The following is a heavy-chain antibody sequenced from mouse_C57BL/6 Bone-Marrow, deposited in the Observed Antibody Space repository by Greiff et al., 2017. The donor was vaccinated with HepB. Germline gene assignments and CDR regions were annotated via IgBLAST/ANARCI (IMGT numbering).Heavy chain of an antibody. J-gene: IGHJ2*01. CDR1: GYSFTGYY. CDR3: AKAYYYGSSYFDY. CDR2: INPSTGGT. Sequence: EVQLQQSGPELVKPGASVMISCKASGYSFTGYYMNWVKQSPEKSLEWIGEINPSTGGTTYNQKFKAKATLTVDKSSSTAYMQLKSLTSEDSAVYYCAKAYYYGSSYFDYWGQGTTRTVSS. V-gene: IGHV1-42*01. D-gene: IGHD1-1*01.